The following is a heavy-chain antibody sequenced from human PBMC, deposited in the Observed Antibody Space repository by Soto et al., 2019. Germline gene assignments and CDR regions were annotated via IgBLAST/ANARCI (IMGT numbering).Heavy chain of an antibody. Sequence: PSETLSLTCTVSGGSISSGDYYWSWIRQPPGKGLEWIGYIYYSGSTYYNPSLKSRVTISVDTSKNQFSLKLSSVTAADTAVYYCAREGRATGQYRAWFHDYFDYWGQGTLVTVSS. V-gene: IGHV4-30-4*01. CDR1: GGSISSGDYY. CDR2: IYYSGST. D-gene: IGHD2-2*01. CDR3: AREGRATGQYRAWFHDYFDY. J-gene: IGHJ4*02.